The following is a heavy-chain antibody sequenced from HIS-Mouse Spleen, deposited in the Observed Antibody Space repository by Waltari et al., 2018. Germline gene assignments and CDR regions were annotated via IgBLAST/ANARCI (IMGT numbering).Heavy chain of an antibody. V-gene: IGHV1-58*02. CDR1: GFTFTSSA. D-gene: IGHD1-26*01. CDR3: AADPAQSGSYSDAFDI. Sequence: QMQLVQSGPEVKKPGTSVKVSCTASGFTFTSSAMQWVRQARRQRLEWLGWIVVGSGKTNYAQKFQERVTITRDMSTSTAYMELSSLRSEDTAVYYCAADPAQSGSYSDAFDIWGQGTMVTVSS. J-gene: IGHJ3*02. CDR2: IVVGSGKT.